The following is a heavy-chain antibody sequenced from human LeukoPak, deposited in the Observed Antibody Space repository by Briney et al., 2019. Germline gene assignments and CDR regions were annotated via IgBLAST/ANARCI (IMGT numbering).Heavy chain of an antibody. CDR3: ARAPLYCSSTSCYIPYYYGMDV. CDR1: GYTFTSYG. V-gene: IGHV1-18*01. CDR2: ISAYNGNT. J-gene: IGHJ6*02. Sequence: GASVKVSCKASGYTFTSYGISWVRHAPGQGLEWMGWISAYNGNTNYAQKLQGRVTMTTDTSTSTAYMELRSLRSDDTAVYYCARAPLYCSSTSCYIPYYYGMDVWGQGTTVTVSS. D-gene: IGHD2-2*02.